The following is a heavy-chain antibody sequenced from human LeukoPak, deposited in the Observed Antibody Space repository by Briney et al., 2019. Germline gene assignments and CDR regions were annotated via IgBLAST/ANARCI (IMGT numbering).Heavy chain of an antibody. CDR2: ISSSSSYI. J-gene: IGHJ6*03. V-gene: IGHV3-21*01. CDR3: ARGSIGLGFCHMDV. D-gene: IGHD3-3*01. CDR1: GFTFSSYS. Sequence: GGSLRLSCAASGFTFSSYSMNWVRQAPGKGLEWVSSISSSSSYIYYADSVKGRFTISRDNAKNSLYLQMNSLRAEDTAVYYCARGSIGLGFCHMDVWGKGTTVTVSS.